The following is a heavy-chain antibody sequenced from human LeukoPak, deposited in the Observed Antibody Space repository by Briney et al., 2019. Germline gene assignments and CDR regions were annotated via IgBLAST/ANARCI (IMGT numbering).Heavy chain of an antibody. D-gene: IGHD3-9*01. CDR1: GGSVSNGSYY. CDR2: IYYSGST. CDR3: ARWGDNDILTGYRFARRYYFGY. J-gene: IGHJ4*02. V-gene: IGHV4-61*01. Sequence: SETLSLTCTVSGGSVSNGSYYWSWIRQPPGKGLEWIGYIYYSGSTNYNPSLKSRVTISVDTSKNQFSLKLSSVTAADTAVYYCARWGDNDILTGYRFARRYYFGYWGQGTLVTVSS.